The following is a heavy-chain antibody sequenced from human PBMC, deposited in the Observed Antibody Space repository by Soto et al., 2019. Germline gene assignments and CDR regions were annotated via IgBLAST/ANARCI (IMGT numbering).Heavy chain of an antibody. J-gene: IGHJ4*02. D-gene: IGHD3-10*01. CDR1: GITFSQYA. CDR3: ASSYYYASSGYDRTFDY. Sequence: GGSLRLSCAASGITFSQYAMSWVRLAPGKGREWVSVFGGSGGSTYYADSGRGRFTISRDNSKNTLYLQMNSLRAADTAVYFWASSYYYASSGYDRTFDYWGPGTLVTVSS. V-gene: IGHV3-23*01. CDR2: FGGSGGST.